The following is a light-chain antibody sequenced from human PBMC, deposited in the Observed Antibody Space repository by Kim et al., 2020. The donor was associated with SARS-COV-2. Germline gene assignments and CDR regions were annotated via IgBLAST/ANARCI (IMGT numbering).Light chain of an antibody. Sequence: LSPVERATPSCRASQSVSSYLAWYQQKPGQAPRLLIYDASNRATGIPARFSGSGSGTDFTLTISSLEPEDFAVYYCQQRSNWPITFGQGTRLEIK. CDR2: DAS. CDR1: QSVSSY. CDR3: QQRSNWPIT. V-gene: IGKV3-11*01. J-gene: IGKJ5*01.